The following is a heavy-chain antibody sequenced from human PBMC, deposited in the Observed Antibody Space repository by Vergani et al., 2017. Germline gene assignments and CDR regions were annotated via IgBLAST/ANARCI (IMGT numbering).Heavy chain of an antibody. Sequence: QVQLQQWGAGLLKPSETLSLTCAVYGGSFSGYYWSWIRQPPGKGLEWIGEINQSGSTNYNPALKSRVTISVDTSKNQFSLKLSSVTAADTAVYYCARVLVVAPDYWGQGTLVTVSS. CDR2: INQSGST. V-gene: IGHV4-34*01. CDR3: ARVLVVAPDY. J-gene: IGHJ4*02. CDR1: GGSFSGYY. D-gene: IGHD3-22*01.